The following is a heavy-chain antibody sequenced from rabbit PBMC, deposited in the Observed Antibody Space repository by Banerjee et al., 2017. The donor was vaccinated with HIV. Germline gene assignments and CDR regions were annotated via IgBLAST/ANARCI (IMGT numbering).Heavy chain of an antibody. J-gene: IGHJ4*01. CDR1: GIDFSSYYY. D-gene: IGHD1-1*01. Sequence: QQQLEESGGGLVKPGGTLTLTCKASGIDFSSYYYMCWVRQAPGKGLEWIGCIYTGSGTTYYASWAKGRFTISKTSSTTVTLQMTSLTAADTATYFCARGSSNSSWSFNLWGPGTLVTVS. CDR3: ARGSSNSSWSFNL. CDR2: IYTGSGTT. V-gene: IGHV1S45*01.